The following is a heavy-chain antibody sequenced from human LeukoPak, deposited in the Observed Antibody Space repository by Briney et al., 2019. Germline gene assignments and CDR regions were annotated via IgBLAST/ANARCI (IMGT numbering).Heavy chain of an antibody. V-gene: IGHV1-24*01. D-gene: IGHD3-22*01. Sequence: ASVKVSCKLSGYSLTKLSMHWVRQAPGKGLEWMGGFVPEDDESIYAQNLQGRVTMTEDTSTNTAYMELSSLRSEDTAVYYCARAWGSNYYDSSGLLDYWGQGTLVTVSS. CDR3: ARAWGSNYYDSSGLLDY. CDR1: GYSLTKLS. CDR2: FVPEDDES. J-gene: IGHJ4*02.